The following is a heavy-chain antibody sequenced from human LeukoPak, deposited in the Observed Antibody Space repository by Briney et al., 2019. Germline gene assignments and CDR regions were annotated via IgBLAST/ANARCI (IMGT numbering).Heavy chain of an antibody. CDR2: MNPNSGNT. V-gene: IGHV1-8*02. CDR3: AREGGSPTPLGY. D-gene: IGHD1-26*01. Sequence: ASVKVSCKASGGTFSSYAYSWVRQAPGQGLEWMGWMNPNSGNTGYAQKFQGRVTMTRNTSISTAYMELSSLRSEDTAVYYCAREGGSPTPLGYWGQGTLVTVSS. CDR1: GGTFSSYA. J-gene: IGHJ4*02.